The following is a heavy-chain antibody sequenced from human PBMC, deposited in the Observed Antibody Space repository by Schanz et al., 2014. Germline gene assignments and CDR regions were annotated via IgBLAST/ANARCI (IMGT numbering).Heavy chain of an antibody. V-gene: IGHV1-2*06. D-gene: IGHD2-8*02. CDR1: GYTFTGYY. Sequence: QVQWVQSGADVKKPGTAVKVSCQASGYTFTGYYMHWVRQAPGQGLEWMGQINPNSGATIYAQNFQGRVTMTRDTSISTAYMELSRLRSDDTAVYYCARGLVRYFAYWGQGTLVTVSS. J-gene: IGHJ4*02. CDR2: INPNSGAT. CDR3: ARGLVRYFAY.